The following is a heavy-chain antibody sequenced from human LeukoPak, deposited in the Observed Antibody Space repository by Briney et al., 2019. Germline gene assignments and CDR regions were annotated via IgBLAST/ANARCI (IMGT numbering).Heavy chain of an antibody. Sequence: PSETLSLTCTVSGGPISSSSYYWGWIRQPPGKGLEWIGSIYYSGSTYYNPSLKSRVTISVDTSKNQFSLKLNSVTAADTAVYYCASGYSGYDSTAFDYWGQGTLVTVSS. D-gene: IGHD5-12*01. V-gene: IGHV4-39*01. J-gene: IGHJ4*02. CDR2: IYYSGST. CDR3: ASGYSGYDSTAFDY. CDR1: GGPISSSSYY.